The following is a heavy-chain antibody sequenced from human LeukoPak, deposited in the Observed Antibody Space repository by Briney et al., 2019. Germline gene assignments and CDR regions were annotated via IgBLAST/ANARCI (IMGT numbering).Heavy chain of an antibody. Sequence: GGSLRLSCAASGFTFSSYAMSWVRQAPGKGLEWVSAISGSGGSTYYSDSAKGRFTVSRDNSKDTLFLHMSSLRAEDTAVYFCATRPRDSSGYYLGAFDGWGQGTTVTVSS. CDR1: GFTFSSYA. CDR2: ISGSGGST. D-gene: IGHD3-22*01. V-gene: IGHV3-23*01. J-gene: IGHJ3*01. CDR3: ATRPRDSSGYYLGAFDG.